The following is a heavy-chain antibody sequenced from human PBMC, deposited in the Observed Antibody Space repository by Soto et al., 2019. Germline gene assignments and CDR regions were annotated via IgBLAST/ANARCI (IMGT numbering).Heavy chain of an antibody. J-gene: IGHJ4*02. D-gene: IGHD2-8*01. V-gene: IGHV3-48*03. Sequence: GGSLRLSCAASGFTFSSYEMNWVRQAPGKGLEWVSYISSSGSTIYYADSVKGRFTISRDNAKNSLYLQMNSLRAEDTAVYYSARGLVGVCPDYWGQGTLVTVSS. CDR2: ISSSGSTI. CDR3: ARGLVGVCPDY. CDR1: GFTFSSYE.